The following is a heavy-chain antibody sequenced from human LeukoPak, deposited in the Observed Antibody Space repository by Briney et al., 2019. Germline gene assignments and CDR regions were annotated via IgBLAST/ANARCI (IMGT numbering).Heavy chain of an antibody. CDR3: ARLSSSSPRTYFDY. V-gene: IGHV4-34*01. CDR1: GGSFSGYY. Sequence: SETLSLTCAVYGGSFSGYYWSWIRQPPGKGLEWIGEINHSGSTNYNPSLKSRVTIPVDTSKNQFSLKLSSVTAAHPAVYYCARLSSSSPRTYFDYWGQGTLVTVSS. D-gene: IGHD6-13*01. CDR2: INHSGST. J-gene: IGHJ4*02.